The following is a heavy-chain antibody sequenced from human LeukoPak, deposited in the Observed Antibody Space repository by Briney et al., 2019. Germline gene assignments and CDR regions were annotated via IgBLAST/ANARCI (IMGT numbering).Heavy chain of an antibody. D-gene: IGHD6-13*01. CDR3: ARVPAVTGDY. CDR1: GYSFTSYW. J-gene: IGHJ4*02. CDR2: IYPGDSET. V-gene: IGHV5-51*01. Sequence: GESLKISCKGSGYSFTSYWIGWVRQMPGKGLEWMGIIYPGDSETRYSPSFQGQVTISADKSIRTAYLQWNSLKASDTAMYYCARVPAVTGDYWGQGTLVTVSS.